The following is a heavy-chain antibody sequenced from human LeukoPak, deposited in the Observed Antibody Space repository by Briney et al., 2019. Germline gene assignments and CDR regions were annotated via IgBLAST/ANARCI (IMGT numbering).Heavy chain of an antibody. CDR3: ASRALTPEKYYYDSSGYYWGAFDI. V-gene: IGHV3-23*01. J-gene: IGHJ3*02. D-gene: IGHD3-22*01. Sequence: GGSLRLSCAASGFTFSSYAMSWVRQAPGKGLEWVSAISGSGGSTYYADSVKGRFTISRDNSKNTLYLQMNSLRAEDTAVYYCASRALTPEKYYYDSSGYYWGAFDIWGQGTMVTVSS. CDR2: ISGSGGST. CDR1: GFTFSSYA.